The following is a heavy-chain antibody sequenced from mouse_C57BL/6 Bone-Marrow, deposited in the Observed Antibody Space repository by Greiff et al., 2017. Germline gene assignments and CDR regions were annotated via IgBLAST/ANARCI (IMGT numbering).Heavy chain of an antibody. CDR2: IYPGSGST. D-gene: IGHD1-1*01. Sequence: QVQLQQSGAELVKPGASVKMSCKASGYTFTSYWITWVKQRPGQGLEWIGDIYPGSGSTYYNEKFKSKATLTGDTTSSTDYMQHSSLTSEDSAVSDCAKRWVGDCYFDVWGWGTTVTVSS. V-gene: IGHV1-55*01. CDR3: AKRWVGDCYFDV. J-gene: IGHJ1*01. CDR1: GYTFTSYW.